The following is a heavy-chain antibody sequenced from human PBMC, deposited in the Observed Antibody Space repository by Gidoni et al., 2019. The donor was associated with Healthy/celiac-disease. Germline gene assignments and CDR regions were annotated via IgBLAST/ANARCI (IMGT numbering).Heavy chain of an antibody. CDR1: GFTFSSYE. V-gene: IGHV3-48*03. Sequence: EVQLVESGGGLVQPGGSLRLSCAASGFTFSSYEMNWVRQAPGKGLEWVSYISSSGSTIYYADSVKGRFTISRDNAKNSLYLQMNSLRAEDTAVYYCARGPPPGIAAAAYNWFDPWGQGTLVTVSS. CDR2: ISSSGSTI. J-gene: IGHJ5*02. CDR3: ARGPPPGIAAAAYNWFDP. D-gene: IGHD6-13*01.